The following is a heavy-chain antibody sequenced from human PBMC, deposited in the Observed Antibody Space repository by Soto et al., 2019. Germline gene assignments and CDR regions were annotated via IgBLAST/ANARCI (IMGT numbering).Heavy chain of an antibody. CDR2: IIPIFGTA. J-gene: IGHJ6*02. V-gene: IGHV1-69*12. CDR3: ARHVDTAMVTYYYYYGMDV. Sequence: QVQLVQSGAEVKKPGSSVKVSCKASGGTFSSYAISWVRQAPGQGLEWMGGIIPIFGTANYAQKFQGRVTITADEXXSXAFXELSSLRSEDTAVYYCARHVDTAMVTYYYYYGMDVWGQGTTVTVSS. D-gene: IGHD5-18*01. CDR1: GGTFSSYA.